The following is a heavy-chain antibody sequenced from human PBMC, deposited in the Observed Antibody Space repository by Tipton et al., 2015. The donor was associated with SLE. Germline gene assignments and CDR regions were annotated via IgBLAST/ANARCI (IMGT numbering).Heavy chain of an antibody. CDR2: INHSGST. Sequence: TLSLTCAVYGGSFSGYYWSWIRQPPGKGLEWIGEINHSGSTNYNPSLKSRVTISVDTSKNQFSQKLSSVTAADTAVYYCARTVTPLGAFDIWGQGTMVTVSS. CDR1: GGSFSGYY. CDR3: ARTVTPLGAFDI. J-gene: IGHJ3*02. D-gene: IGHD4-17*01. V-gene: IGHV4-34*01.